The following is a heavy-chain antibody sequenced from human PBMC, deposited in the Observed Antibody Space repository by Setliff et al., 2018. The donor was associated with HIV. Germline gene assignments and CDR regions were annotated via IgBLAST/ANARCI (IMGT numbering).Heavy chain of an antibody. Sequence: PGGSLRLSCAASGFTFRAYAMTWVRQAPGKGLELVSATTSHGRTTDYAESVRGRVILSRDNSGNTLYLQMTSLRAEDTATYYCAKAWGSGYPSFESALMFDVWGQGTLVTVSS. V-gene: IGHV3-23*01. J-gene: IGHJ4*02. CDR2: TTSHGRTT. CDR3: AKAWGSGYPSFESALMFDV. D-gene: IGHD3-16*01. CDR1: GFTFRAYA.